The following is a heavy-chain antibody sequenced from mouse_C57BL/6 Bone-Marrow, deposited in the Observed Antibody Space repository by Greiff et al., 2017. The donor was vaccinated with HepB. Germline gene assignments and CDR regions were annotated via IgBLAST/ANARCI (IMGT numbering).Heavy chain of an antibody. CDR3: TRSEDGYYFYYAMDY. CDR2: IDPETGGT. CDR1: CYTFTDYE. D-gene: IGHD2-3*01. J-gene: IGHJ4*01. Sequence: SGAELVRPGASVTLSCKASCYTFTDYEMHWVKQTPVHGLEWIGAIDPETGGTAYNQKFKGKAILTADKSSSTAYMELRSLTSEDSAVYYCTRSEDGYYFYYAMDYWGQGTSVTVSS. V-gene: IGHV1-15*01.